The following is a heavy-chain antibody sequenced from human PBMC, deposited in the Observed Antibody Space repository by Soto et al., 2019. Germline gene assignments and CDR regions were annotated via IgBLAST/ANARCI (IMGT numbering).Heavy chain of an antibody. Sequence: GGSLRLSCAASGFTFSSSWMHWVRQAPGKGLEWVSYISSSGTTIYYADSVKGRSTISRDNAKNSLYLQMNSLRAEDTAVYYCARVDPPAKSWGQGTLVTVSS. J-gene: IGHJ5*02. V-gene: IGHV3-48*04. CDR2: ISSSGTTI. CDR1: GFTFSSSW. CDR3: ARVDPPAKS. D-gene: IGHD2-2*01.